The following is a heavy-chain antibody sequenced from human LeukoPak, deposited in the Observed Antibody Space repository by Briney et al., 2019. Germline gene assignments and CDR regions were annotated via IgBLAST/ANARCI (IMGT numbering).Heavy chain of an antibody. CDR3: ASLAVAGTEDAFDI. D-gene: IGHD6-19*01. J-gene: IGHJ3*02. Sequence: ASVKVSCKASGYTFTGYYMHWVRQAPGQGFEWMGWINPNSGGTNYAQKFQGRVTMTRDTSISTAYMELSRLRSDDTAVYYCASLAVAGTEDAFDIWGQGTMVTVSS. CDR1: GYTFTGYY. CDR2: INPNSGGT. V-gene: IGHV1-2*02.